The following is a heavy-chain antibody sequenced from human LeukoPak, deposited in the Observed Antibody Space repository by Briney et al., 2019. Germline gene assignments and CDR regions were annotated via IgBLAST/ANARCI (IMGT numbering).Heavy chain of an antibody. V-gene: IGHV3-74*01. D-gene: IGHD5-24*01. J-gene: IGHJ3*02. CDR3: ARCRDGYTQGAFDI. CDR1: GFTFSSYW. Sequence: GGSLRLSCAASGFTFSSYWMHWVRQAPGKGLVWVSRINSDGSRTSYADSVTGRFTISRDNAKNTVYLQMNSLRAEDTAVYYCARCRDGYTQGAFDIWGQGTMVTVSS. CDR2: INSDGSRT.